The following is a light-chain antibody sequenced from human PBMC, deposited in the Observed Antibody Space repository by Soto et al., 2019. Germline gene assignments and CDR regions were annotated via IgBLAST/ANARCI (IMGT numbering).Light chain of an antibody. CDR2: DVS. J-gene: IGLJ2*01. V-gene: IGLV2-11*01. Sequence: QSALTQPRSVSGSPGQSVTISCTGTSSDVGGYNYVSWYQQHPGKAPKLMIYDVSKRPSGVPYRFSGSKSGNTASLTISGLQSEDEDDYYCCSYAGSYTHVVFGGGTKVTVL. CDR1: SSDVGGYNY. CDR3: CSYAGSYTHVV.